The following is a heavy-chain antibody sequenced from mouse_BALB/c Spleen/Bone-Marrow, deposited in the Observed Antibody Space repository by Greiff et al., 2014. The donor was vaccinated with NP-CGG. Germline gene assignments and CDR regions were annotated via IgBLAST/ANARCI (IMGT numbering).Heavy chain of an antibody. V-gene: IGHV1S41*01. CDR3: ARYDYAMDY. D-gene: IGHD2-3*01. Sequence: DLVKPGASVKLSCKASGYTFTNFWINWIKQRPGQGLEWIGRIAPGSGTTYYNEMFKGKATLTVDTSSSTAYIQLSSLSSEDSAVYFCARYDYAMDYWGQETSVTVSS. CDR2: IAPGSGTT. CDR1: GYTFTNFW. J-gene: IGHJ4*01.